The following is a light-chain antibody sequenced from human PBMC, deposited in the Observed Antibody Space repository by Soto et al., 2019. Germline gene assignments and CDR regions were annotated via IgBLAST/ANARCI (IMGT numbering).Light chain of an antibody. CDR1: SSDIGAYNS. CDR3: ASYTTGRIRV. J-gene: IGLJ2*01. CDR2: DVS. V-gene: IGLV2-14*03. Sequence: QSALTQPASVSASPGQSITISCTGTSSDIGAYNSVSWYQQHPGEAPQLIIYDVSYRPSGISSRFSGSKSGNTASLTVSGLQADDDADYYCASYTTGRIRVFGGGIKLTVL.